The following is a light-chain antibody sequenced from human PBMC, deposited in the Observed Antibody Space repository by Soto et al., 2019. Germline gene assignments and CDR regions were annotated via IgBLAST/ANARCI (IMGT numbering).Light chain of an antibody. V-gene: IGKV3-20*01. Sequence: EIVLTQSPGTLSLSPGERATLSCRASQSVSSNFLAWYQQRPGQAPRLLIYGASSRATGIPGRFSGSGSGTDFTIPISRLEPDDFAVYYCQQYGSSSYTFGQGTKLEIK. CDR2: GAS. CDR3: QQYGSSSYT. CDR1: QSVSSNF. J-gene: IGKJ2*01.